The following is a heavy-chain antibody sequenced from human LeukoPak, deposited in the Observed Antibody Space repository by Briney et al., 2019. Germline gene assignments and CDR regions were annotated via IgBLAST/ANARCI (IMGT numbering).Heavy chain of an antibody. CDR2: IKSNTDGGTT. V-gene: IGHV3-15*01. D-gene: IGHD3-16*02. Sequence: GGSLRLSCIASGFTFSNAWMSWVRQAPGKGLEWVGRIKSNTDGGTTAYAAPVKGRFTIFRDDSKDTVHLQMDSLKTDDTAVYYCTTPYNYRSGFDPWGQGTLVIVSS. CDR3: TTPYNYRSGFDP. CDR1: GFTFSNAW. J-gene: IGHJ5*02.